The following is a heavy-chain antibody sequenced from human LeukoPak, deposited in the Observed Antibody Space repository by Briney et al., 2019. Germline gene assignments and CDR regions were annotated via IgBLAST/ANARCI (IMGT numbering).Heavy chain of an antibody. CDR3: AKDPYGTRSFDY. CDR2: LSGRGYNT. J-gene: IGHJ4*02. Sequence: GGSLRLSCAASGFTFSSYALSGLREAPGEGVECLSSLSGRGYNTYYADSVKGRFTISRDNYKNTVYLQMNSLRAADTDVYYCAKDPYGTRSFDYWGQGTLVTVSS. V-gene: IGHV3-23*01. D-gene: IGHD2-2*01. CDR1: GFTFSSYA.